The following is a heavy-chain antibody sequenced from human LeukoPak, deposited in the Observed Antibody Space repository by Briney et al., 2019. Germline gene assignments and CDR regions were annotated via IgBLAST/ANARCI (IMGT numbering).Heavy chain of an antibody. CDR1: GSSISNNAL. CDR2: IYHSGST. V-gene: IGHV4-28*01. CDR3: ARMVSGSGTYYFDS. Sequence: PSETLSLTCAVSGSSISNNALWGWIRQPSGKGLEWIGYIYHSGSTYYNPSLKSRVTMSADTSKNQFSLKLTSVTAVDTAVYYCARMVSGSGTYYFDSWGQGTLVTVSS. J-gene: IGHJ4*02. D-gene: IGHD3-10*01.